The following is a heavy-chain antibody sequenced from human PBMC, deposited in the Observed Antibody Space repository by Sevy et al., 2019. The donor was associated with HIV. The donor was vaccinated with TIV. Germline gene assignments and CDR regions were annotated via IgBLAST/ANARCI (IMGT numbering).Heavy chain of an antibody. V-gene: IGHV3-33*01. D-gene: IGHD1-26*01. CDR3: ARDPHEIMLSGSYYLY. J-gene: IGHJ4*02. CDR2: IWYDGSNT. CDR1: GFIFSYYG. Sequence: QAGGSLRLSCAASGFIFSYYGMHWVRQAPGKGLEWVAVIWYDGSNTIYADSVKGRFTISRDNSKNILYLQMNSLRDEDTAVYYCARDPHEIMLSGSYYLYWGQRTRVTVSS.